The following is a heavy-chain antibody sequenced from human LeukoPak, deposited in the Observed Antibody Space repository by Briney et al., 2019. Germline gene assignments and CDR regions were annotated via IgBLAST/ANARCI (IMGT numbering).Heavy chain of an antibody. CDR2: VYTGGRT. CDR1: GFTIGKSD. Sequence: GGSLRLSCATSGFTIGKSDMAWVRQAPGKGLEWVSIVYTGGRTFHADSVKGRFTMSRDQSKNAVGLQMNSLRSEDTALYYCARGSMPGTGLPFDYWGQGTQVSVSS. V-gene: IGHV3-53*05. D-gene: IGHD3-9*01. J-gene: IGHJ4*02. CDR3: ARGSMPGTGLPFDY.